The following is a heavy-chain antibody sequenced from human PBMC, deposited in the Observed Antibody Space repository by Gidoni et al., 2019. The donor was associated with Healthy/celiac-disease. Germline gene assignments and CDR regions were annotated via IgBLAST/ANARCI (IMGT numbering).Heavy chain of an antibody. CDR2: IFSNDEK. Sequence: QVTLKESGPVLVKPTETLTLTCTVSGVSLSNVRMGVSWIRQPPGKALEWLAHIFSNDEKSYSTSLKSTLTISKDTSKSQVVLTMTNMDPVDTATYYCARTPDTATVGDWFDPWGQGTLVTVSS. CDR3: ARTPDTATVGDWFDP. CDR1: GVSLSNVRMG. J-gene: IGHJ5*02. D-gene: IGHD5-18*01. V-gene: IGHV2-26*01.